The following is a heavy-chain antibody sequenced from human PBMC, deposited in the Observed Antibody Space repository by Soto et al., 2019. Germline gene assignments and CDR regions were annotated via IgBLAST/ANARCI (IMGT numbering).Heavy chain of an antibody. V-gene: IGHV3-48*02. J-gene: IGHJ6*02. Sequence: PGGSLRLSCAASGFTFSSYSMNWVRQAPGKGLEWVSYISSSSSTIYYADSVKGRFTISRCNAKNSLYLQMNSLRDEDTAVYYCARPEYSSSSYGMDVWGQGTTVTSP. CDR1: GFTFSSYS. D-gene: IGHD6-6*01. CDR3: ARPEYSSSSYGMDV. CDR2: ISSSSSTI.